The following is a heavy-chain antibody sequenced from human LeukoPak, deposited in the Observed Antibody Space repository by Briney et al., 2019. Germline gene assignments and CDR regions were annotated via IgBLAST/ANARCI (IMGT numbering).Heavy chain of an antibody. J-gene: IGHJ4*02. CDR3: ARALDYGDLYFDY. CDR2: ISRSGDTL. CDR1: GFPFRDYY. V-gene: IGHV3-11*01. D-gene: IGHD4-17*01. Sequence: TGGSLRLSCAASGFPFRDYYMTWIRQAPGKGLEWISYISRSGDTLYYADSVEGRFTISRDNAKNSLFLQMDSLRADDTAVYYCARALDYGDLYFDYWGQGTLVTVSS.